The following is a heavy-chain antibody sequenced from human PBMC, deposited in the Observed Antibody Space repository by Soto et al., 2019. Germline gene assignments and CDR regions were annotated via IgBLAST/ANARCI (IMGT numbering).Heavy chain of an antibody. J-gene: IGHJ3*02. V-gene: IGHV1-2*02. CDR3: ARETSSHYCSSTSCYDAFDI. Sequence: ASVKVSCKASGYTFTGYYMHWVRQAPGQGLEWMGWINPNSGGTNYAQKFQGRVTMTRDTSISTAYMELSRLRSDDTAVYYCARETSSHYCSSTSCYDAFDIWGQGTMVTVSS. D-gene: IGHD2-2*01. CDR1: GYTFTGYY. CDR2: INPNSGGT.